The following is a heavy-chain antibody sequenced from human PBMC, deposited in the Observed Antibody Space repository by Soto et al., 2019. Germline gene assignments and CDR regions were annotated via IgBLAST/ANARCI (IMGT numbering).Heavy chain of an antibody. CDR3: ARAVSGYSGYDYESGSGGSCPIFDY. Sequence: PSETLSLTCTVSGGSISSGGYYWSWIRQHPGKGLEWIGYIYYSGSTYYNPSLKSRVTISVDTSKNQFSLKLSSVTAADTAVYYCARAVSGYSGYDYESGSGGSCPIFDYWGQGTLVTVSS. V-gene: IGHV4-31*03. CDR2: IYYSGST. D-gene: IGHD5-12*01. J-gene: IGHJ4*02. CDR1: GGSISSGGYY.